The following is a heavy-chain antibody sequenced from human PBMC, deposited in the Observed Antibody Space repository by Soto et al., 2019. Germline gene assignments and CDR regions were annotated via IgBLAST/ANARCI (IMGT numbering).Heavy chain of an antibody. CDR1: GGTFSSYA. D-gene: IGHD2-8*02. V-gene: IGHV1-69*01. J-gene: IGHJ4*02. Sequence: QVQLVQSGAEVKKPGSSVKVSCKASGGTFSSYAISWVRQAPGQGLEWMGGIIPIFGTANYAQKFQGRVTITADESTSTAYMELSSLRSEDTAVYYCASDTGHYGTDTGGFGYWGQGTLVTVSS. CDR2: IIPIFGTA. CDR3: ASDTGHYGTDTGGFGY.